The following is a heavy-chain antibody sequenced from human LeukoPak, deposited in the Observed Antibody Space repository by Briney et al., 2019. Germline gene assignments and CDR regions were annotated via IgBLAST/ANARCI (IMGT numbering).Heavy chain of an antibody. J-gene: IGHJ6*04. Sequence: PGGSLRLSCAASGFTFSNYTMNWVRQAPGKGLEWVSSISSRSSYIYYADSVKGRFTISRDNAKNSLYLQMNSLRAEDTALYYCARDHPTTATYYDFWSGYYPDVWGKGTTVTVSS. CDR2: ISSRSSYI. CDR3: ARDHPTTATYYDFWSGYYPDV. D-gene: IGHD3-3*01. CDR1: GFTFSNYT. V-gene: IGHV3-21*04.